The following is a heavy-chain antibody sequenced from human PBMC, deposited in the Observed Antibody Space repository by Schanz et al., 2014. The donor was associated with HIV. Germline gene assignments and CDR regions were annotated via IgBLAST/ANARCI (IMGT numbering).Heavy chain of an antibody. V-gene: IGHV3-21*01. Sequence: EVQLVESGGGVVQPGRSLRLSCAASGFSFSVYSMNWVRQAPGKGLEWVSSISSSSSFIYYADSVKGRFTIARDNTKNSLYLQMNSLRDEDTAVYYCARTAPTKYYYDSSGVRGAFDIWGQGTMVTVSS. J-gene: IGHJ3*02. CDR3: ARTAPTKYYYDSSGVRGAFDI. CDR1: GFSFSVYS. D-gene: IGHD3-22*01. CDR2: ISSSSSFI.